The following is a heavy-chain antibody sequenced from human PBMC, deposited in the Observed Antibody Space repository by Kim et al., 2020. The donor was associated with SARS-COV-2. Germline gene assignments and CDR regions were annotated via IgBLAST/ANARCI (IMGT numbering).Heavy chain of an antibody. Sequence: SETLSLTCTVSGGSISSYYWSWIRQPPGKGLEWIGYIYYSGSTNYNPPLKSRVTISVDTSKNQFSLKLSSVTAADTAVYYCARQVTGTTDWFDPWGQGTLVTVSS. CDR2: IYYSGST. CDR1: GGSISSYY. CDR3: ARQVTGTTDWFDP. V-gene: IGHV4-59*08. D-gene: IGHD1-7*01. J-gene: IGHJ5*02.